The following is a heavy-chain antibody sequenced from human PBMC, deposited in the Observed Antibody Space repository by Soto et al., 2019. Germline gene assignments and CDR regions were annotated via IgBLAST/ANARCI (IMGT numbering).Heavy chain of an antibody. V-gene: IGHV1-69*13. CDR1: GGTFSSYA. CDR3: ARDPVELRPGFYYYYGMDV. Sequence: SVKVSCKASGGTFSSYAISWVRQAPGQGLEWMGGIIPIFGTANYAQKFQGRVTITADESTSTAYMELSSLRSEDTAVYYCARDPVELRPGFYYYYGMDVWGQGTTVTVSS. J-gene: IGHJ6*02. D-gene: IGHD1-7*01. CDR2: IIPIFGTA.